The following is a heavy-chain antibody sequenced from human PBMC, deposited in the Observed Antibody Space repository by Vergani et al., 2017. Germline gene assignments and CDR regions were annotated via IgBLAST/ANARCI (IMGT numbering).Heavy chain of an antibody. D-gene: IGHD3-9*01. CDR2: ISGSGGST. CDR3: AKDQYDILTGYWYY. V-gene: IGHV3-23*01. Sequence: EVQLLESGGGLVQPRGSLRLSCAASGFTFSSYAMSWVRQAPGKGLEWVSAISGSGGSTYYADSVKGRFTISRDNSKNTLYLQMNSLRAEDTAVYYCAKDQYDILTGYWYYWGQGTLVTVSS. J-gene: IGHJ4*02. CDR1: GFTFSSYA.